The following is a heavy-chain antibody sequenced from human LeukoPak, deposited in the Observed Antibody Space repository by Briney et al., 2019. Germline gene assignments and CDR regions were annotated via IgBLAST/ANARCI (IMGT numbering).Heavy chain of an antibody. CDR2: IIPIFGTA. V-gene: IGHV1-69*13. J-gene: IGHJ6*03. CDR3: AKDRYGDYEAPFHYYMDA. CDR1: GYTFTSHF. Sequence: SVNVSCKASGYTFTSHFMHWVRQAPGQGLEWMGGIIPIFGTANYAQKFQGRVTITADESTSTAYMELSSLRSEDTAVYYCAKDRYGDYEAPFHYYMDAWGRGTTVTVSS. D-gene: IGHD5-12*01.